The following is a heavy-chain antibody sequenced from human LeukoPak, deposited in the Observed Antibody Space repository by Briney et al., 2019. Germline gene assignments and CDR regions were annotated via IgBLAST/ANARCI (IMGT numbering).Heavy chain of an antibody. CDR3: VRGPSVAP. J-gene: IGHJ5*02. CDR1: GGSFSGYY. Sequence: SETLSLTCAVYGGSFSGYYWSWIRQPPGKGLEWIGEINHSGSTNYNPSLKSRVTISIDASKNQFSLKVTSVTAADTAVYYCVRGPSVAPWGQGTLVTVSS. V-gene: IGHV4-34*01. CDR2: INHSGST.